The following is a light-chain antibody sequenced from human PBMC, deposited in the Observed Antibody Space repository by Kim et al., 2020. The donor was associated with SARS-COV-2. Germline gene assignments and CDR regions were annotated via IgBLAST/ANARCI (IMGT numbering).Light chain of an antibody. J-gene: IGKJ1*01. CDR3: QQYAGALRT. V-gene: IGKV1-5*01. Sequence: DIQLTQSPSILSASVGDRVTITCRASQSINTWLAWYKQNPGRAPDLLIYEASFLVSGVSSRFSASGSGTDFTLTINDLQPDDFATFYFQQYAGALRTFGQGTKVDIK. CDR1: QSINTW. CDR2: EAS.